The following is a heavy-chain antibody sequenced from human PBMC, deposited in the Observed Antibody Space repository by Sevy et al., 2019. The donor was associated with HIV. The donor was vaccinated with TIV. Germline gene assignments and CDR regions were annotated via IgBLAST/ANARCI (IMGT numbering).Heavy chain of an antibody. Sequence: GGSLRLSCAASGFIFSNYAMSWARQAPGKGLEWVSLISWDGGSTYDADSVRGRFTIYKDNSKNFLYLQMNSPEAEDGALYYCAKGAEPGPLDYWGQGTLVTVSS. J-gene: IGHJ4*02. V-gene: IGHV3-43D*04. CDR2: ISWDGGST. CDR1: GFIFSNYA. CDR3: AKGAEPGPLDY.